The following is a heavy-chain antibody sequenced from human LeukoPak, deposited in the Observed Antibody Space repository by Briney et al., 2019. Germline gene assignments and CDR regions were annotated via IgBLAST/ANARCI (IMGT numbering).Heavy chain of an antibody. CDR2: IYHSGTT. Sequence: SETLSLTCAVSGGSISSGSYSWNWIRQPPGKGLEWIGHIYHSGTTSYNPSLRSRVTISVDTSKNQFSLKLSSVTAADTAVYYCARQRSYKWYFGLWGRGTMVTVSS. J-gene: IGHJ2*01. CDR1: GGSISSGSYS. CDR3: ARQRSYKWYFGL. D-gene: IGHD3-10*01. V-gene: IGHV4-30-2*01.